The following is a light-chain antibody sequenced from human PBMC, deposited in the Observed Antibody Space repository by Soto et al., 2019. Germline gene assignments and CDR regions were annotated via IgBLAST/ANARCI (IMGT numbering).Light chain of an antibody. Sequence: EIVLTQSPGTLSLSPGERATLSCRASQSVSSSYLAWYQQKPGQAPRLLIYGASSRATGIPDRFSGSGSGTGFTLTISRLEPEDFAVYYCQQYGSSFGQGKRLEIK. CDR1: QSVSSSY. V-gene: IGKV3-20*01. CDR3: QQYGSS. J-gene: IGKJ5*01. CDR2: GAS.